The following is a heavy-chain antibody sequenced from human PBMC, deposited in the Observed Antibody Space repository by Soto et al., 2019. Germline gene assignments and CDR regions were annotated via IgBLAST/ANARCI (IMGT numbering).Heavy chain of an antibody. V-gene: IGHV1-69*13. CDR1: GGTFSSYA. Sequence: SVKVSCKASGGTFSSYAISWVRQAPGQGLEWMGGIIPIFGTANYAQKFQGRVTITADESTSTAYMELSSLRSEDTAVYYCARGLLSSGWYQYYYYGMDGWGQGTTVTVSS. D-gene: IGHD6-19*01. J-gene: IGHJ6*02. CDR3: ARGLLSSGWYQYYYYGMDG. CDR2: IIPIFGTA.